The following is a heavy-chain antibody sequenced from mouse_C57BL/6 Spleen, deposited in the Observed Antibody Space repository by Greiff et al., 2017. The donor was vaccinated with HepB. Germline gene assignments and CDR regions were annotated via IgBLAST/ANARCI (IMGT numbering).Heavy chain of an antibody. J-gene: IGHJ3*01. Sequence: EVKVEESGGGLVQPGGSLKLSCAASGFTFSDYYMYWVRQTPEKRLEWVAYISNGGGSTYYPDTVKGRFTISRDNAKNTLYLQMSRLKSEDTAMYYCARQGDDYGTTPFAYWGQGTLVTVSA. D-gene: IGHD2-4*01. CDR1: GFTFSDYY. CDR3: ARQGDDYGTTPFAY. CDR2: ISNGGGST. V-gene: IGHV5-12*01.